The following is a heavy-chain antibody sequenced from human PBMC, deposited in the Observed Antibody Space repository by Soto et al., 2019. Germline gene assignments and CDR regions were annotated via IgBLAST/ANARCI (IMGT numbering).Heavy chain of an antibody. V-gene: IGHV1-69*13. D-gene: IGHD6-6*01. J-gene: IGHJ6*02. CDR1: GGTFSSYA. CDR3: ARDETFSSSSRYYYYGMDV. CDR2: IIPIFGTA. Sequence: ASVKVSCKASGGTFSSYAISWVRQAHGQGLEWMGGIIPIFGTANYAQKSQGRVTITADESTSTAYMELSSLRSEDTAVYYCARDETFSSSSRYYYYGMDVWGQGTTVTVSS.